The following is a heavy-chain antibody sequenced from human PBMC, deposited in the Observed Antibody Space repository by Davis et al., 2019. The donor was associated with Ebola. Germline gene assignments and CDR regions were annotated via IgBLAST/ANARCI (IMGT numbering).Heavy chain of an antibody. J-gene: IGHJ6*02. CDR1: GYTFTTYI. CDR3: ARKYGDYDYYYYGMDV. V-gene: IGHV1-18*01. CDR2: ISAYNGDT. Sequence: AASVKVSCKASGYTFTTYIISWVRQAPGQGLEWMGWISAYNGDTNYAQKFQGRVTMTTDTSTSTAYMELRSLRSDDTAVYYCARKYGDYDYYYYGMDVWGQGTTVTGSS. D-gene: IGHD4-17*01.